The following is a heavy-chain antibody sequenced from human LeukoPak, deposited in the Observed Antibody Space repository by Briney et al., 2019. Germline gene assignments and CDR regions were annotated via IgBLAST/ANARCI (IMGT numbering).Heavy chain of an antibody. J-gene: IGHJ5*01. D-gene: IGHD2/OR15-2a*01. CDR3: ARINLWPGNWIDS. CDR2: VNQRGTI. CDR1: GGSFGDHF. Sequence: SATLSLTCGLNGGSFGDHFWGWFRQSPGKGLEWIGEVNQRGTINNNPSLKSRVAISVETSKNQFSPKLTFVAAADTAVYYCARINLWPGNWIDSWGQGSLVTVSS. V-gene: IGHV4-34*01.